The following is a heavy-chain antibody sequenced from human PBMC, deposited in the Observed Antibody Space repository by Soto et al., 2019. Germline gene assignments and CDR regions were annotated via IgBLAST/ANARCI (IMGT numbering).Heavy chain of an antibody. CDR1: GFTFSSYW. V-gene: IGHV3-74*01. CDR3: ARDPHTSSWGGIDY. Sequence: GGSLRLSCAASGFTFSSYWMHWVRQAPGKGLVWVSRINSDGISTSYADSVKGRFTISRDNAKNTLYLQMNSLRADDTAVYYCARDPHTSSWGGIDYWGQGTLVTVSS. J-gene: IGHJ4*02. D-gene: IGHD6-13*01. CDR2: INSDGIST.